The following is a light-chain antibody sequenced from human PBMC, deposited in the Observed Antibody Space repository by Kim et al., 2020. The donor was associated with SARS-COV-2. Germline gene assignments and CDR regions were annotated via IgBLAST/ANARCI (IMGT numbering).Light chain of an antibody. Sequence: AIRITQSPSSLSASTGDRVTITCRASQDIASYLAWFQQKPGKAPKILIYAASTLQSGVPSRFSGSGSGTDFTLTVTFLQSEDFATYYCQQYYSFPLTFGPGTKVDIK. CDR2: AAS. CDR1: QDIASY. CDR3: QQYYSFPLT. V-gene: IGKV1-8*01. J-gene: IGKJ3*01.